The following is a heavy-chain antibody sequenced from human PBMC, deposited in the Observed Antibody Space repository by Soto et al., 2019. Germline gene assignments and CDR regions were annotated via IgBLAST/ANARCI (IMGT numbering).Heavy chain of an antibody. CDR1: GGTFSSYA. CDR2: IIPIFGTA. J-gene: IGHJ6*02. D-gene: IGHD2-2*01. Sequence: SVKVSCKASGGTFSSYAISWVRQAPGQGLEWMGGIIPIFGTANYAQKFQGRVTITADESTSTAYMELSSLRFDDAAVYFCARERYQVISDGMDVWGQGTTVTVSS. CDR3: ARERYQVISDGMDV. V-gene: IGHV1-69*13.